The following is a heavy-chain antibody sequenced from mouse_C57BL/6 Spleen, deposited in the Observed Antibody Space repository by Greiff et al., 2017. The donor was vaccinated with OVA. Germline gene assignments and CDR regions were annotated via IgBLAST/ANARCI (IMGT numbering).Heavy chain of an antibody. Sequence: EVQLVESGGGLVKPGGSLKLSCAASGFTFSSYSMPWVRQTPEKRLEWVATISDGGSYTYYPDNVKGRFTNSRDKAKNNLYLQMRQLKTEDTAMYYCERGGDYYYGSKSAWFADWGQGTLVTVSA. CDR2: ISDGGSYT. CDR3: ERGGDYYYGSKSAWFAD. J-gene: IGHJ3*01. CDR1: GFTFSSYS. D-gene: IGHD1-1*01. V-gene: IGHV5-4*01.